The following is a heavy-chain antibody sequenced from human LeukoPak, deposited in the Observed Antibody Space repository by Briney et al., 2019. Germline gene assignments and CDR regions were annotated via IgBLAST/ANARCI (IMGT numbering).Heavy chain of an antibody. V-gene: IGHV4-4*07. CDR3: ARDVNRGSSWAFDY. J-gene: IGHJ4*02. CDR2: IYTSGST. CDR1: GGSISSYY. Sequence: PSETLSLTCTVSGGSISSYYWSWIRQPAGKGLEWIGRIYTSGSTNYNPSLKSRVAMSVDTSKNQFSLKLSSVTAADTAVYYCARDVNRGSSWAFDYRGQGTLVTVSS. D-gene: IGHD6-13*01.